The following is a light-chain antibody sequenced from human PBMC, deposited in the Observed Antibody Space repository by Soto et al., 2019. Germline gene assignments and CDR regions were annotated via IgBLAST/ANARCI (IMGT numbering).Light chain of an antibody. Sequence: DIQMTQSPSSLSASVGDRVTITCRASQSISSYLNWYQQKPGKAPTLLIYTTSGLQSGVPSRFSGSGSGTDFTLTIASLQYEDFATYYCQQRYSSPWTFGQGTKLEIK. J-gene: IGKJ1*01. CDR1: QSISSY. V-gene: IGKV1-39*01. CDR3: QQRYSSPWT. CDR2: TTS.